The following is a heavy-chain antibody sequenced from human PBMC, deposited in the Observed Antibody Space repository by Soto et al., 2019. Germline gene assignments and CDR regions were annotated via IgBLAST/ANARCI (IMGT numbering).Heavy chain of an antibody. V-gene: IGHV3-23*01. CDR3: AKGRVVPAAMGYYYFYYRMDV. D-gene: IGHD2-2*01. J-gene: IGHJ6*02. CDR1: GLTFSSYA. CDR2: ISGSGGST. Sequence: GGSLRLSCAASGLTFSSYAMSWVRQAPGKGLEWVSAISGSGGSTYYADSVKGRFTISRDNSKNTLYLQMNSLRAEDTAVYYCAKGRVVPAAMGYYYFYYRMDVRGQGPSVT.